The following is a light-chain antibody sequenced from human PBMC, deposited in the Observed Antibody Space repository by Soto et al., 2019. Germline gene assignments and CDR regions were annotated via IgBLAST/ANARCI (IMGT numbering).Light chain of an antibody. Sequence: QSVLTQPPSASGTPGQRVTISCSGSSSNIGSNTVNWYQQLPGTAPKLLIYNNNQRPSGVPDRISGSKSGTSASLAIGGRQSEDEADYYCAAWDDSLNGFYVFGTGTRVT. V-gene: IGLV1-44*01. CDR1: SSNIGSNT. J-gene: IGLJ1*01. CDR2: NNN. CDR3: AAWDDSLNGFYV.